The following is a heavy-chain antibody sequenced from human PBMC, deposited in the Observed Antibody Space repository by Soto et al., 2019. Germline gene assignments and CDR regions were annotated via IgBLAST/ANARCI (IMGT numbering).Heavy chain of an antibody. J-gene: IGHJ6*02. Sequence: EVQLVESGGGLVQPGGSLRLSCATSGFTFSDYWIHWVRQAPGKGLVWVSRINGDGSSTDYADSVKGRFTISRDNAENTVYLQMNSLSAEDTAVYYCASGIRGKYGIDVWGHGTTITVSS. CDR2: INGDGSST. CDR3: ASGIRGKYGIDV. CDR1: GFTFSDYW. V-gene: IGHV3-74*01. D-gene: IGHD3-10*01.